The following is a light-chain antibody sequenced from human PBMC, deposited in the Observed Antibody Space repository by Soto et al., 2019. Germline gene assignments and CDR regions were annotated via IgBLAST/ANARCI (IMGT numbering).Light chain of an antibody. Sequence: QSALTQPASVSGSPGQSITISCTGSSSDVGGFDYVSWYQQHPGKAPKLMIYDVSNRPSGVSNRFSGSKSGNTASLTISGLQAEDEADYYCCSYTSISTLGGVFGGGTKLTVL. CDR2: DVS. J-gene: IGLJ2*01. CDR1: SSDVGGFDY. CDR3: CSYTSISTLGGV. V-gene: IGLV2-14*03.